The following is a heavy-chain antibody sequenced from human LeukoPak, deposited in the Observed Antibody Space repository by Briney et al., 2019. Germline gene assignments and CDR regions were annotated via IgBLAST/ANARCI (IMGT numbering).Heavy chain of an antibody. CDR3: ARGDMRRAYNWFDP. Sequence: PSETLSLTCAVYGGSFSGYYWSWIRQPPGKGLEWIGEINHSGSTNYNPSLKSRVTISVDTSKNQFSLKLSSVTAADTAVYYCARGDMRRAYNWFDPWGQGTLVTVSS. CDR1: GGSFSGYY. J-gene: IGHJ5*02. V-gene: IGHV4-34*01. CDR2: INHSGST. D-gene: IGHD2-15*01.